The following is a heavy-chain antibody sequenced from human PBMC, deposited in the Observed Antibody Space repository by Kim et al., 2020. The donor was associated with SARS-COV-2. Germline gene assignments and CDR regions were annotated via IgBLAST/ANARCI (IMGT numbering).Heavy chain of an antibody. Sequence: GGSLRLSCAASGFTFSDHYMDWVRQAPGKGLEWVGRTRNKANSYTTEYAASVKGRFTISRDDSKNSLYLQMNSLKTEDTAVYYCARETKMTTVTHFDYWGQGTLVTVSS. V-gene: IGHV3-72*01. D-gene: IGHD4-17*01. J-gene: IGHJ4*02. CDR3: ARETKMTTVTHFDY. CDR1: GFTFSDHY. CDR2: TRNKANSYTT.